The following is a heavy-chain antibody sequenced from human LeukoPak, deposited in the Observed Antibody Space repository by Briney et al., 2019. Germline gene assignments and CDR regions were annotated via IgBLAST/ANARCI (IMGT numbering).Heavy chain of an antibody. CDR3: AKDHYDILTGKVSPGALEF. J-gene: IGHJ4*02. CDR2: INWNSGNI. CDR1: GFNFDDYA. V-gene: IGHV3-9*01. Sequence: GGSLRLSCAASGFNFDDYAMHWVRQAPGKGLEWVSGINWNSGNIGYADSVKGRFTISRDNSKNTLYLQMNSLRPEGTAVYYCAKDHYDILTGKVSPGALEFWGQGALVTVSS. D-gene: IGHD3-9*01.